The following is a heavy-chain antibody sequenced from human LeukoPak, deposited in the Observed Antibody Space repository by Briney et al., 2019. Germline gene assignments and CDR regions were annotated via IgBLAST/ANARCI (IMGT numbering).Heavy chain of an antibody. CDR2: IYTSGNT. CDR1: GDSINSGSYY. J-gene: IGHJ4*02. CDR3: ARQVKEYFDWLPRGYFDY. Sequence: PSETLSLTCTVSGDSINSGSYYWSWIRQPAGKGLEWIGRIYTSGNTNYNPSLKSRVTISVDTSKNQFSLRLNSVTAADTAVYYCARQVKEYFDWLPRGYFDYWGQGVLVSVSS. D-gene: IGHD3-9*01. V-gene: IGHV4-61*02.